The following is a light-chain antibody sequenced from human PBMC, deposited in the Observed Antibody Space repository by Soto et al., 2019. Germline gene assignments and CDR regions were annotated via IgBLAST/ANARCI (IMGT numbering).Light chain of an antibody. J-gene: IGKJ1*01. Sequence: DIQMTQSPSTLSASVGDRVTITCRASHSISSWLAWYQQKPGKAPKRLIYKESSLESGVPSRFSGSGSGTEFTLTISSLQPDDFATYYFQQYNSYPWTFGQGTKVEIK. CDR1: HSISSW. CDR2: KES. CDR3: QQYNSYPWT. V-gene: IGKV1-5*03.